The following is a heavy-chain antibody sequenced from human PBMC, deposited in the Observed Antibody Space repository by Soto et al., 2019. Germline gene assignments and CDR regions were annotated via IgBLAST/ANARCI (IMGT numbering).Heavy chain of an antibody. CDR2: IKSQTDDGTT. Sequence: EVHLVESGGALVKPGGSLRLSCAASGFSFSHAWLTWVRQAPGKGLEWVGRIKSQTDDGTTAYAASVTGRFSISRADSKKMMHLQMTGLKSEDTGVYYCTADAFAGLLRGNQYYAMEVWGQGNAVTVSS. V-gene: IGHV3-15*02. CDR1: GFSFSHAW. CDR3: TADAFAGLLRGNQYYAMEV. J-gene: IGHJ6*02. D-gene: IGHD3-10*01.